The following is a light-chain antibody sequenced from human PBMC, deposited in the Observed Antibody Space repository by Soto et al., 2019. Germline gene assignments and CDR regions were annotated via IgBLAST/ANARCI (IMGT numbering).Light chain of an antibody. CDR3: LQFHNLPT. CDR2: DAS. J-gene: IGKJ4*01. V-gene: IGKV1-33*01. CDR1: QDISNY. Sequence: DIQMTQAPSSLSASVVDRVTIACQASQDISNYLNWYQHKPGKAPKILIYDASTLETGVPSRFSGSGSGTDFTFTISSLQPEDIATYYCLQFHNLPTFGGGTKVDIK.